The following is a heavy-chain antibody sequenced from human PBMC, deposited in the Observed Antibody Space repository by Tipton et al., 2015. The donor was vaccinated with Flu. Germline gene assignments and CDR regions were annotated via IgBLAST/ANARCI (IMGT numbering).Heavy chain of an antibody. CDR2: VNHSGTT. V-gene: IGHV4-4*02. D-gene: IGHD6-25*01. Sequence: GLVKPSGTLSLTCSVSGDVMSSRYWWSWVRQSPNKGLEWIGEVNHSGTTNYNPSFRSRVSMSIDMSQDQFSLRLSSVTASDTATYYCVRDSGYPDWFDAWGQGTQVTVAS. CDR1: GDVMSSRYW. J-gene: IGHJ5*02. CDR3: VRDSGYPDWFDA.